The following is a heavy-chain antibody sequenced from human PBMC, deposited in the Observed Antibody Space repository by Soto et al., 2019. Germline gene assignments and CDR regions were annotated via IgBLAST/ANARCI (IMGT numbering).Heavy chain of an antibody. D-gene: IGHD2-15*01. J-gene: IGHJ6*04. CDR3: ARGYCSGGSCYYYYGMDV. Sequence: SETLSLTCAVYGGSFSGYYWSWIRQPPGKGLEWIGEINHSGSTNYNPSLKSRVTISVDTSKNQFSLKLSSVTAADTAVYYCARGYCSGGSCYYYYGMDVWGKGTTVTVSS. V-gene: IGHV4-34*01. CDR1: GGSFSGYY. CDR2: INHSGST.